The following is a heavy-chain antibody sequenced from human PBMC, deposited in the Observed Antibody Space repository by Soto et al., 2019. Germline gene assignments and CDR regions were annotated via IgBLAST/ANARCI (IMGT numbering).Heavy chain of an antibody. J-gene: IGHJ4*02. CDR2: ISGSAGST. D-gene: IGHD3-10*01. CDR1: GFTFSSYA. V-gene: IGHV3-23*01. CDR3: ARDSSFGGY. Sequence: LRLSCVASGFTFSSYAMSWVRQAPGEGLEWVSSISGSAGSTYYADSVKGRFTISRDNSENTLFLQMNTLRAEDTAVYYCARDSSFGGYWGQGTLVTVSS.